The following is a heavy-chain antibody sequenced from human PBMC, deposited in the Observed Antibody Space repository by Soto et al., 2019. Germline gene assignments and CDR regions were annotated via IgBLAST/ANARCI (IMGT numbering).Heavy chain of an antibody. D-gene: IGHD3-10*01. J-gene: IGHJ4*02. CDR2: VSYTGIT. V-gene: IGHV4-31*03. CDR3: AREAMVRGGDKYDY. Sequence: QVQLQESGPGLVKPSQTLSLICTVSSGSISSGGYYWSWIRQHPGEGLEWIGYVSYTGITSYNPSLNSRVTISEDTSKNQFSLKLSSVTVADTAVYYCAREAMVRGGDKYDYWGPGTLVTVSS. CDR1: SGSISSGGYY.